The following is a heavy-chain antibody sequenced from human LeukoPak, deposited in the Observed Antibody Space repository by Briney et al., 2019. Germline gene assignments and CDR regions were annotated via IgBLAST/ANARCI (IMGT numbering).Heavy chain of an antibody. D-gene: IGHD2-15*01. J-gene: IGHJ4*02. V-gene: IGHV3-74*01. Sequence: GGSLRLSCAASGFTFSGYAMSWVRQAPGKGLVWVSRINSDGSSTSYADSVKGRFTISRDNAKNTLYLQMNSLRAEDTAVYYCARGPAVAVYLYYFDYWGQGTLVTVSS. CDR2: INSDGSST. CDR1: GFTFSGYA. CDR3: ARGPAVAVYLYYFDY.